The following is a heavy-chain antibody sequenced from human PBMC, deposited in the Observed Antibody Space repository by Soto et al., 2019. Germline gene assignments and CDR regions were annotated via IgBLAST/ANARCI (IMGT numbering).Heavy chain of an antibody. J-gene: IGHJ4*02. D-gene: IGHD2-21*01. CDR1: GFIFEDYD. Sequence: GGSLRLSCVASGFIFEDYDMHWVRQVPGKGLEWVSSITSNSDAIKYADSVKGRFTLSRDNAKNSMYLEMNSLRVEDTAFYFCVKGTFSRSKVIFDYWGQGTRGTVSP. CDR2: ITSNSDAI. CDR3: VKGTFSRSKVIFDY. V-gene: IGHV3-9*01.